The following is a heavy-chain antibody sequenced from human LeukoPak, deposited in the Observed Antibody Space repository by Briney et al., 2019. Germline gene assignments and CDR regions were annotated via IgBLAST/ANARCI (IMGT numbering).Heavy chain of an antibody. CDR2: IRYDGSNK. J-gene: IGHJ4*02. Sequence: GGSLRLSCAASGFTFSSYGMHWVRQAPGKGLEWVAFIRYDGSNKYYADSVKGRFTISRDNSKNTLYLQMNSLRAEDTAVYYCAKRCSSSWYYFDYWGQGTLVTVSS. D-gene: IGHD6-13*01. CDR3: AKRCSSSWYYFDY. CDR1: GFTFSSYG. V-gene: IGHV3-30*02.